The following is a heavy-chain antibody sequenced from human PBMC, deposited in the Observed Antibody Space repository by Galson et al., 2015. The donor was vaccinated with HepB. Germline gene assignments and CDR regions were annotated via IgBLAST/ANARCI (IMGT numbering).Heavy chain of an antibody. Sequence: SLRLSCAASGFTFSSYAMTWVRQAPGKGLEWVSVISGSGVRTYYADSVKGRFTISRDNSKNTFFLQMNSLRAEDTAVYYCAKVYGDYVQDWYFDLWGRGTLVTVSS. CDR1: GFTFSSYA. CDR3: AKVYGDYVQDWYFDL. CDR2: ISGSGVRT. D-gene: IGHD4-17*01. V-gene: IGHV3-23*01. J-gene: IGHJ2*01.